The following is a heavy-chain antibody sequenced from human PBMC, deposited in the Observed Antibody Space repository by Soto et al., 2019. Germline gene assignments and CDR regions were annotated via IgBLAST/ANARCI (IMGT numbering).Heavy chain of an antibody. Sequence: QVQLVESGGGMVKPGGSLRPSCTASGFPFSDYFMSWIRQAPGKGLEWVSYISTAGRTIYYADSVRGRFTISRDNAKSSLYLQMDSLRDEDTAVYYCARDKERSVTGTGWFDPWGQGTLVTVSS. CDR2: ISTAGRTI. J-gene: IGHJ5*02. CDR1: GFPFSDYF. CDR3: ARDKERSVTGTGWFDP. V-gene: IGHV3-11*01. D-gene: IGHD6-19*01.